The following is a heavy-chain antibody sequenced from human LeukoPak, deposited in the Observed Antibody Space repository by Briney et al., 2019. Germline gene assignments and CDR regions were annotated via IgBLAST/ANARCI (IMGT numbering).Heavy chain of an antibody. J-gene: IGHJ4*02. Sequence: GGSLRLSCAASRFTFSDYYMSWIRQAPGKGLEWVSYISSSGSTIYYADSVKGRFTISRDNAKNSLYLQMNSLRAEDTAVYYCAKAETMTQRGYFDYWGQGTLVTVSS. V-gene: IGHV3-11*01. CDR1: RFTFSDYY. CDR2: ISSSGSTI. CDR3: AKAETMTQRGYFDY. D-gene: IGHD1-1*01.